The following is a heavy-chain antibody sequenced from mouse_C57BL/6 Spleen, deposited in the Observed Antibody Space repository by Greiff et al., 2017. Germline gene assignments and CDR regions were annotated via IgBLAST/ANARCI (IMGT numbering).Heavy chain of an antibody. V-gene: IGHV1-22*01. Sequence: VQLQQSGPELVKPGASVKMSCKASGYTFTDYNMHWVKQSHGKSLVWIGYINPNNGGTSYNQKFKGKATLTVNKSSSTAYMELRSLTSEDSAVYYCASTANWSFDYWGQGTTLTVSS. CDR1: GYTFTDYN. D-gene: IGHD4-1*01. CDR3: ASTANWSFDY. J-gene: IGHJ2*01. CDR2: INPNNGGT.